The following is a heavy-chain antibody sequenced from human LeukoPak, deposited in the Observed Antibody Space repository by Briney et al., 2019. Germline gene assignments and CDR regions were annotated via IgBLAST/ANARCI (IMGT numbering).Heavy chain of an antibody. CDR2: IYYSGST. Sequence: SETLSLTCTVSGGSISSYYWSWIRQPPGKGLEWIGYIYYSGSTNYSPCLKSRVTISVDTSNNQFSLKLSSVTAADTAVYYCARLVTSRRYFDLWGRGTLVTVSS. CDR1: GGSISSYY. CDR3: ARLVTSRRYFDL. D-gene: IGHD2-2*01. V-gene: IGHV4-59*13. J-gene: IGHJ2*01.